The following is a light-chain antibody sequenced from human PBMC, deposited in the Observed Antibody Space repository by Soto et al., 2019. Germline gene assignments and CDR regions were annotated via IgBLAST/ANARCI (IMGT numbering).Light chain of an antibody. CDR1: QSVSSSS. Sequence: EIVLTQSPGTLSLSPGERATLSCRASQSVSSSSLAWNQQKPGQAPRLLIYSTSSRATGIPDRFSGSGSGTDFTLTISRLEPEDFAVYYCHQYGSSSITFGQGTRLEIK. CDR2: STS. V-gene: IGKV3-20*01. CDR3: HQYGSSSIT. J-gene: IGKJ5*01.